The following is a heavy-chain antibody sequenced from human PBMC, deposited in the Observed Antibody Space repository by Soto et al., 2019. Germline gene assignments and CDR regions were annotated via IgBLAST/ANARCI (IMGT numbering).Heavy chain of an antibody. CDR1: GGSISSYY. CDR3: VRFNWYFDL. CDR2: TYYSGST. J-gene: IGHJ2*01. Sequence: SETLSLTCTVSGGSISSYYWSWIRQPPGKGLEWIAYTYYSGSTNYNPSLKSRVTISVDTSKNQFSLKLSSVTAAGTAVYYCVRFNWYFDLWGRGTLVTVSS. V-gene: IGHV4-59*08.